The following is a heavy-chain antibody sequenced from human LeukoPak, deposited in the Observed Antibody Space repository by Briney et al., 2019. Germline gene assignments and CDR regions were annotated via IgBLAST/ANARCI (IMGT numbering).Heavy chain of an antibody. CDR3: AKGPHSSGYYYYVYY. Sequence: GGSLRLSCTASGFTFSIYGMHWVRQAPGKGLEWVAVISYDGSNKYYADSVKGRFTISRDNSKNTLYLQMNSLRAEDTAVYYCAKGPHSSGYYYYVYYWGRGTLVTVSS. V-gene: IGHV3-30*18. D-gene: IGHD3-22*01. CDR2: ISYDGSNK. J-gene: IGHJ4*02. CDR1: GFTFSIYG.